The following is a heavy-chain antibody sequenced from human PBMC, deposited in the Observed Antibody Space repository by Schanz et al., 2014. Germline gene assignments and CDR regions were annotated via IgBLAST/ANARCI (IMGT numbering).Heavy chain of an antibody. CDR2: ISSSSDYI. V-gene: IGHV3-21*02. CDR3: AKDPHRDYGGKPQAFDI. CDR1: GFTVSSNY. J-gene: IGHJ3*02. D-gene: IGHD4-17*01. Sequence: EVQLVESGGGLIQPGGSLRLSCVASGFTVSSNYMSWVRQAPGKGLGWVSFISSSSDYINYADSVKGRFTISRVDAKNSVHLQMNSLRAEDTALYYCAKDPHRDYGGKPQAFDIWGQGTMVTVSS.